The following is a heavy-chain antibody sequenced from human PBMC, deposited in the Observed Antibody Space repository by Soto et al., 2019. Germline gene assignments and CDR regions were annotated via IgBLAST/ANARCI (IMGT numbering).Heavy chain of an antibody. D-gene: IGHD4-17*01. J-gene: IGHJ6*02. V-gene: IGHV3-33*01. CDR1: GFTFSSYG. CDR2: IWYDGSNK. CDR3: ARDGDYGDYYYYGMDV. Sequence: GESLKISCAASGFTFSSYGMHWVRQAPGKGLEWVAVIWYDGSNKYYADSVKGRFTISRDNSKNTLYLQMNSLRAEDTAVYYCARDGDYGDYYYYGMDVWGQGTTVTVSS.